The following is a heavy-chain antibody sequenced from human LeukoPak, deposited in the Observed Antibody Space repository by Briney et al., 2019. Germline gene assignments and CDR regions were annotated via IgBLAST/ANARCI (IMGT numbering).Heavy chain of an antibody. CDR1: GYTFTSYG. J-gene: IGHJ4*02. CDR2: ISAYNGNT. Sequence: GASVKVSCKASGYTFTSYGISWVRQAPGQGLEWMGWISAYNGNTNYAQKLQGRVTMTTDTSTSTAYMELRSLRSDDTAVYYCARDPEAYCSGGSCRGPLDYWGQGTLVTVSS. D-gene: IGHD2-15*01. CDR3: ARDPEAYCSGGSCRGPLDY. V-gene: IGHV1-18*01.